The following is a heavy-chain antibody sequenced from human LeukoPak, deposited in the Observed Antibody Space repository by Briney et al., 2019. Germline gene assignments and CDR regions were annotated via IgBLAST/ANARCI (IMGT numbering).Heavy chain of an antibody. V-gene: IGHV3-23*01. CDR2: ISGSGGST. CDR3: ARDLLYGDYVDY. Sequence: GGSLRLSCAASGFTFSSYAMSWVRQAPGKGLEWVSAISGSGGSTYCADSVKGRFTISRDNSKNTLYLQMNSLRAEDTAVYYCARDLLYGDYVDYWGQGTLVTVSS. J-gene: IGHJ4*02. CDR1: GFTFSSYA. D-gene: IGHD4-17*01.